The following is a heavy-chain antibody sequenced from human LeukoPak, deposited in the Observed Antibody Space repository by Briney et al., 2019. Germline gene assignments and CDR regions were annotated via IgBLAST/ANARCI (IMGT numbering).Heavy chain of an antibody. D-gene: IGHD2-15*01. J-gene: IGHJ3*02. V-gene: IGHV3-23*01. CDR2: ISGNGDST. CDR1: GFTFRRYD. Sequence: PGGSLRVSCAAAGFTFRRYDRSWVRQAPGKGLQWVSAISGNGDSTYDVEAVKGRFTISRDNTKNTLYLQMNSLRAEDTAVYYCALYCSGGSCYAMGGAFDIWGQGTVVTVSS. CDR3: ALYCSGGSCYAMGGAFDI.